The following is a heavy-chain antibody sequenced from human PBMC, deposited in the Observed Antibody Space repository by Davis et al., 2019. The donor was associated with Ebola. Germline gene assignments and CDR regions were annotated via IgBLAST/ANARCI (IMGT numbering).Heavy chain of an antibody. V-gene: IGHV3-23*01. D-gene: IGHD6-13*01. Sequence: GESLKISCAASGFTFGNYAMNWVREAPGKGLEWVSGISGTGGTTYYADSVKGRFTISRDNAHNTLFLQMSGLRAEDTAVYYCTGTLIAAAGRGDYWGQGTLVTVSS. CDR3: TGTLIAAAGRGDY. CDR1: GFTFGNYA. J-gene: IGHJ4*02. CDR2: ISGTGGTT.